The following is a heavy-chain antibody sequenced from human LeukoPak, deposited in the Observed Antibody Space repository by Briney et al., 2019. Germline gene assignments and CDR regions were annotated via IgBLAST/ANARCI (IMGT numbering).Heavy chain of an antibody. V-gene: IGHV3-23*01. CDR1: GFTFSSHA. Sequence: GGSLRLSCAASGFTFSSHAMNWVRQAPGKGLEWVSAISGSGATTYYADSVKGRFTISRDNSKNTLYLQMNSLRAEDTAVYYCVKVSSSSGWYRYFDSWGQGTLVTVSS. CDR2: ISGSGATT. CDR3: VKVSSSSGWYRYFDS. J-gene: IGHJ4*02. D-gene: IGHD6-19*01.